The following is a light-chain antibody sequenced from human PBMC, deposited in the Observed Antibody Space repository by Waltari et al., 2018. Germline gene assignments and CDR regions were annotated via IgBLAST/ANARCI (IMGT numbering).Light chain of an antibody. J-gene: IGLJ2*01. Sequence: QSVLTQPPSVSAAPGQKVTISCSGSTSNIGNNYVSWYQQLPGAAPKVFIYERGKGPAGIPYRFPGSKCGTAAAPGITGLQTGDEAAYYCGTWDNNLSALVFGGGTKLTVL. CDR1: TSNIGNNY. CDR2: ERG. CDR3: GTWDNNLSALV. V-gene: IGLV1-51*02.